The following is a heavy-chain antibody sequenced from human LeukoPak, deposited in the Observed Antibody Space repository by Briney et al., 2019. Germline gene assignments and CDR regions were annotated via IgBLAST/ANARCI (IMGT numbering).Heavy chain of an antibody. Sequence: PSETLSLTCTVSGGSVSSGSYYWSWLRQPPGKGLEWIGYIYYSGSTNYNPSLKSRVTISVDTSKNQFSLKLSSVTAADTAVYYCARESGADYYDGSGYQVDIWGQGTMVTVSS. CDR1: GGSVSSGSYY. CDR3: ARESGADYYDGSGYQVDI. CDR2: IYYSGST. D-gene: IGHD3-22*01. V-gene: IGHV4-61*01. J-gene: IGHJ3*02.